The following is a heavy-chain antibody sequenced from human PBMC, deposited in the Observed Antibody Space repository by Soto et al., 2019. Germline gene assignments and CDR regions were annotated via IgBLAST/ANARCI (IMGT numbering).Heavy chain of an antibody. CDR2: ISSSSSYI. V-gene: IGHV3-21*01. J-gene: IGHJ4*02. CDR1: GFTFSSYS. D-gene: IGHD2-2*01. Sequence: GGSLRLSCAASGFTFSSYSMNWVRQAPGKGLEWVSSISSSSSYIYYADSVKGRFTISRDNAKNSLYLQMNSLRAEDTAVYYCARAQSDDIVVLESPVDYWGQGTLVTVSS. CDR3: ARAQSDDIVVLESPVDY.